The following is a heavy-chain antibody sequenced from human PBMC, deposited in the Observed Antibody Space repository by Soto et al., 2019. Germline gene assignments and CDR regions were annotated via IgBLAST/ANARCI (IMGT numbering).Heavy chain of an antibody. J-gene: IGHJ4*02. CDR3: AASGYYYFSFDY. Sequence: SGKVCCKASGFTFTSSAVQWVRQARGQRLEWIGWIVVGSGNTNYAQKFQERVTITRDMSTSTAYMELSSLRSEDTAVYYCAASGYYYFSFDYWGQGTLVTFSS. D-gene: IGHD3-22*01. V-gene: IGHV1-58*01. CDR2: IVVGSGNT. CDR1: GFTFTSSA.